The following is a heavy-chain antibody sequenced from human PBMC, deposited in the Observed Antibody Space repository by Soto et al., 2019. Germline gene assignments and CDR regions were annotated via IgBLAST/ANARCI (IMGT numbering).Heavy chain of an antibody. CDR1: GCTISSRGGH. D-gene: IGHD3-10*01. Sequence: ILRVRCTVFGCTISSRGGHWVWNRKPPGKGLEWIGSIYYSGSTYYNPSLKSRVTISVDTSKNQFSLKLSSVTAADTAVYCCARSLITMVRVADWGQGTLVTVSS. CDR2: IYYSGST. V-gene: IGHV4-39*01. J-gene: IGHJ4*02. CDR3: ARSLITMVRVAD.